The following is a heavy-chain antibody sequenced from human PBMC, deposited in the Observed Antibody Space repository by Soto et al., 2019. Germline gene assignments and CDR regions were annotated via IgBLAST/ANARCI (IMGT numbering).Heavy chain of an antibody. CDR1: GFSLTTSGVG. D-gene: IGHD3-3*01. J-gene: IGHJ5*02. CDR2: IYWNGDE. V-gene: IGHV2-5*01. CDR3: AHSVIDYDLYSGTYNWFDV. Sequence: SGPTLVNPTQTLTLTCTFSGFSLTTSGVGVGWIRQPPGKALEWLALIYWNGDERFSPSLKRRLAITKDTSKNQVVLTMTNVDPVDTATYYCAHSVIDYDLYSGTYNWFDVWGQGTLVTVSS.